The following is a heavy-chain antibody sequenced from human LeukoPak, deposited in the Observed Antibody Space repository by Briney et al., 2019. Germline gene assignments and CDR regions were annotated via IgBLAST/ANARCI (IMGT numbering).Heavy chain of an antibody. CDR2: IFTTGGA. J-gene: IGHJ4*02. V-gene: IGHV4-4*07. CDR1: GGSIGTYY. Sequence: PSETLSLTCTVSGGSIGTYYWSWIRQPGGKGLEWIGRIFTTGGANYNPSLKSRVTMSLDTSKSLFSLKLNSVTAADTAVYYCVRDGPSWGLLWGQGALVTVSS. D-gene: IGHD7-27*01. CDR3: VRDGPSWGLL.